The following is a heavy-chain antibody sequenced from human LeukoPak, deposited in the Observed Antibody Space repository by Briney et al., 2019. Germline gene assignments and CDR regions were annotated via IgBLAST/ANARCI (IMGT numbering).Heavy chain of an antibody. CDR1: GYTFTSHY. J-gene: IGHJ6*02. CDR2: INPSGGST. D-gene: IGHD2-2*01. CDR3: AREPVVVPVAFKVNGIDV. Sequence: ASVKVSCKATGYTFTSHYMHWVRQAPGQGLEWMGIINPSGGSTSYAQKFQGRVTMTRDTSTSTVYMELSSLRSEDTAVYYCAREPVVVPVAFKVNGIDVWGQGTTVTVSS. V-gene: IGHV1-46*01.